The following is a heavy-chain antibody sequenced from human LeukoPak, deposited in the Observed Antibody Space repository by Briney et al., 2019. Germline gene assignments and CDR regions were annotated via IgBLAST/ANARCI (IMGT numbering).Heavy chain of an antibody. V-gene: IGHV4-30-2*01. CDR2: IYPSGAS. J-gene: IGHJ4*02. CDR3: ARARESMATSGSYVDY. CDR1: GGSISSGGFS. D-gene: IGHD6-13*01. Sequence: PSQTLSLTCAVSGGSISSGGFSWSWIRQPPGKGLEWIGYIYPSGASNYSPSLKRRVTILLNSSKNQFSLNLSSVTAADTAVYYCARARESMATSGSYVDYWGQGTLVTVSS.